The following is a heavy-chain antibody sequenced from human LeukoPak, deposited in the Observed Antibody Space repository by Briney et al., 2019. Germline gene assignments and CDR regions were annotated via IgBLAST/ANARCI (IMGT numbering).Heavy chain of an antibody. CDR3: ARDRGWRLFDY. CDR1: GFTFSSYG. D-gene: IGHD6-19*01. Sequence: GRSLRLSCAASGFTFSSYGMHWVRQAPGKGLEWVAVISYDGSNKYYADSVKGRFTISRDNSKNTLYLQMNSLRAEDTAVYYCARDRGWRLFDYWGQGTLVTVSS. V-gene: IGHV3-30*03. CDR2: ISYDGSNK. J-gene: IGHJ4*02.